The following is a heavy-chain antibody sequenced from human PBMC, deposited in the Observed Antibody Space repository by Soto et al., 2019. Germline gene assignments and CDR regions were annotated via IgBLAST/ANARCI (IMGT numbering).Heavy chain of an antibody. CDR3: ALISYGGNSHS. Sequence: QVTLKESGPVLVKPTETLTLTCTVSGFSLSNARMGVSWIRQPPGRALEWLAHIFSNDEKSYSTSLKSRLTTPKDPAKSQVVPTMTNQDPADTGTYYCALISYGGNSHSCGQGILVTVSS. D-gene: IGHD4-17*01. J-gene: IGHJ4*02. CDR2: IFSNDEK. CDR1: GFSLSNARMG. V-gene: IGHV2-26*01.